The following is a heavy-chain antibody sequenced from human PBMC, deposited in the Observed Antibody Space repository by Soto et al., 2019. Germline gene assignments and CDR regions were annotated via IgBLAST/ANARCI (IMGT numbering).Heavy chain of an antibody. J-gene: IGHJ6*02. D-gene: IGHD2-2*01. CDR3: ARDRRVVVVQAAIRRYLYGMEV. Sequence: ASVKVSCKPSGYPLPTYHLHCVRQAPGQGLEWIGIINPDGGSSTYAQKFPVRVTMXRETPTSTVCMEMSFLGSEDXGLYYCARDRRVVVVQAAIRRYLYGMEVFDQGTRVTVCS. CDR1: GYPLPTYH. CDR2: INPDGGSS. V-gene: IGHV1-46*01.